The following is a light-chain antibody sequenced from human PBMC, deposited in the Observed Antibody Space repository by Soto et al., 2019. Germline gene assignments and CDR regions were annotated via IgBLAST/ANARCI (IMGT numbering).Light chain of an antibody. V-gene: IGLV2-14*01. CDR2: EVR. CDR1: SSDVGAYDY. CDR3: SSYTTMSTKV. Sequence: QSVLTQPASVSGSPGQSITISCTGTSSDVGAYDYVSWYQQHPGKPPKLMIFEVRNRPSGVSSRFSGSRSGNTASLTISGLQAEDEADYYCSSYTTMSTKVFGTGTQLTVL. J-gene: IGLJ1*01.